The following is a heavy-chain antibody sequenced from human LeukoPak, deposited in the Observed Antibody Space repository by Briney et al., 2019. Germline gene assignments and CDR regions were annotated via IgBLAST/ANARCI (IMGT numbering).Heavy chain of an antibody. D-gene: IGHD3-22*01. CDR3: ARTAYDSSGNFFDY. CDR2: IYYSGST. CDR1: GGSISSYY. J-gene: IGHJ4*02. V-gene: IGHV4-59*01. Sequence: SETLSLTCTVSGGSISSYYWSWIRQPPGKGLEWIGYIYYSGSTNYNPSLKSRATISIDTSKNQFSLKLSSVTAADTAVYYCARTAYDSSGNFFDYWGQGTLVTVSS.